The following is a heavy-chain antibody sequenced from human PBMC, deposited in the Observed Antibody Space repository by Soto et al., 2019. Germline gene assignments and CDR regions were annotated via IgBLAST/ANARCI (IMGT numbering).Heavy chain of an antibody. Sequence: GASVKVSCKASGYTFTSYGISWVRQAPGQGLEWMGWISAYNGNTNYAQKLQGRVTMTTDTSTSTAYMELRSLRSDDTAVYYCARGSPPGYCSSTSCSSAEYFQHWGQGTLVTVSS. CDR2: ISAYNGNT. V-gene: IGHV1-18*01. CDR1: GYTFTSYG. J-gene: IGHJ1*01. CDR3: ARGSPPGYCSSTSCSSAEYFQH. D-gene: IGHD2-2*01.